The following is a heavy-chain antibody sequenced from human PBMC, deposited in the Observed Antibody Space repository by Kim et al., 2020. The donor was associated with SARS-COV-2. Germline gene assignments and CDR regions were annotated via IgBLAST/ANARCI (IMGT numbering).Heavy chain of an antibody. CDR2: IYWDDDK. CDR1: GFSLSTSGVG. D-gene: IGHD3-9*01. V-gene: IGHV2-5*02. CDR3: AHTTYYDIFTGYYRFDP. J-gene: IGHJ5*02. Sequence: SGPTLVNPTQTLTLTCTFSGFSLSTSGVGVGWIRQPPGKALEWLALIYWDDDKRYSPSLKSRLTITKDTSKNQVVLTMTNMDPVYTATYYCAHTTYYDIFTGYYRFDPSGQGTLVTVSS.